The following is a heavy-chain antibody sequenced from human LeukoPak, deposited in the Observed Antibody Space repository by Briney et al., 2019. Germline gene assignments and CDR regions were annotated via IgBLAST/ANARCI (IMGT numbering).Heavy chain of an antibody. CDR1: GGSISSYY. J-gene: IGHJ4*02. V-gene: IGHV4-59*08. D-gene: IGHD3-22*01. CDR3: ARHEELSGYYFDT. Sequence: SETLSLTCTVSGGSISSYYWSWIRQPPGKGLEWIGYIYYSGSTNYNPSLKSQVTISVDTSKNQFSLKLSSVTAADTAVYYCARHEELSGYYFDTWGQGTLVTVSS. CDR2: IYYSGST.